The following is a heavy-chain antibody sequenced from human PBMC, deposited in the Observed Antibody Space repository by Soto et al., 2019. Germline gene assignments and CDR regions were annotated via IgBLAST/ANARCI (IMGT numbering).Heavy chain of an antibody. CDR1: GYTFTSYA. J-gene: IGHJ4*02. CDR2: INAGNGNT. V-gene: IGHV1-3*01. Sequence: GASVKVSCKASGYTFTSYAMHWVRQAPGQRLEWMGWINAGNGNTKYSQKFQGRVTITRDTSASTAYMELSSLRSEDTAVYYCARDYIAVAGGFDYWGQGTLVTVSS. D-gene: IGHD6-19*01. CDR3: ARDYIAVAGGFDY.